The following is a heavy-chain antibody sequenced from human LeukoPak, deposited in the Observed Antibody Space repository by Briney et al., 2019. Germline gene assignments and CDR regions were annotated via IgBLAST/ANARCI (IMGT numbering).Heavy chain of an antibody. CDR1: GFIFSSYA. CDR3: AKEDCGGDCYGGVDY. CDR2: IDSRGRSM. V-gene: IGHV3-23*01. D-gene: IGHD2-21*01. J-gene: IGHJ4*02. Sequence: GGSLRLSCAASGFIFSSYAMSWVRQAPGKGLEWVSSIDSRGRSMYYADSVKGRFTISRDNSKNTLYLQMNSLRAEDTAAYYCAKEDCGGDCYGGVDYWGQGTLVTVSS.